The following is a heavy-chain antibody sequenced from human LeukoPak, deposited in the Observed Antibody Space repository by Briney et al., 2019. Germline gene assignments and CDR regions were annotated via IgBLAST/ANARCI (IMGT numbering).Heavy chain of an antibody. Sequence: GGSLRLSCEGSGFTFSNYWMGWVRQAPGKGLEWVSSISSSSSYIYYADSVKGRFTISRDNAKNSLYLQMNSLRAEDTAVYYCARVDSSSWGFWGQGTMVTVSS. CDR1: GFTFSNYW. CDR3: ARVDSSSWGF. J-gene: IGHJ3*01. V-gene: IGHV3-21*01. CDR2: ISSSSSYI. D-gene: IGHD6-13*01.